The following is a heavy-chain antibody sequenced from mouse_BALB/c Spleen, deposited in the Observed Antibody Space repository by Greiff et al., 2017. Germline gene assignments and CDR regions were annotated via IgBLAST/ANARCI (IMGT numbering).Heavy chain of an antibody. CDR1: GFTFSSFG. CDR3: ARDGWFAY. D-gene: IGHD2-3*01. J-gene: IGHJ3*01. Sequence: EVQGVESGGGLVQPGGSRKLSCAASGFTFSSFGMHWVRQAPEKGLEWVAYISSGSSTIYYADTVKGRFTISRDNPKNTLFLQMTSLRSEDTAMYYCARDGWFAYWGQGTLVTVSA. V-gene: IGHV5-17*02. CDR2: ISSGSSTI.